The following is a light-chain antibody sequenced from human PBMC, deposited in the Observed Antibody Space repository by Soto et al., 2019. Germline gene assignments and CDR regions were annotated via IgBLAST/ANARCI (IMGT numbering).Light chain of an antibody. CDR3: SSYTTSSTPVV. CDR2: EVS. CDR1: SSDVGGYNY. V-gene: IGLV2-14*01. J-gene: IGLJ2*01. Sequence: QSVLTQPASVSGSPGQSITISCTGTSSDVGGYNYVSWYQQHPGKAPKLMIYEVSNRPSGVSNRFSGSKSGNTASLTISGGQHEDEGDYYCSSYTTSSTPVVFGGGTTVTVL.